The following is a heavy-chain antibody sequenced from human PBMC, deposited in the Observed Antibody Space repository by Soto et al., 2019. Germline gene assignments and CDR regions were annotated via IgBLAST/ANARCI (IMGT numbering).Heavy chain of an antibody. D-gene: IGHD6-6*01. J-gene: IGHJ2*01. CDR2: IIPIFGTA. CDR1: GGTFSSYA. V-gene: IGHV1-69*01. Sequence: QVQLVQSGAEVKKPGSSVKVSCKASGGTFSSYAISWVRQAPGQGLEWMGGIIPIFGTANYAQKFQGRVTITADESTSTAYMELSSLRSEDTAVYYCARDRAIAARANWYCDLWGRGTMVTVSS. CDR3: ARDRAIAARANWYCDL.